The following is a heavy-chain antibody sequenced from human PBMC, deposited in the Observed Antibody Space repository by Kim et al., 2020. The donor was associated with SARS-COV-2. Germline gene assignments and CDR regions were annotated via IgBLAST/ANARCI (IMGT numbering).Heavy chain of an antibody. CDR2: INHSGST. Sequence: SETLSLTCAVYGGSFSGYYWSWIRQPPGKGLEWIGEINHSGSTNYNPSLKSRVTISVDTSKNQFSLKLSSVTAADTAVYYCARGRSFGYSYGYTPGLFFDYWGQGTLVTVSS. CDR1: GGSFSGYY. CDR3: ARGRSFGYSYGYTPGLFFDY. D-gene: IGHD5-18*01. V-gene: IGHV4-34*01. J-gene: IGHJ4*02.